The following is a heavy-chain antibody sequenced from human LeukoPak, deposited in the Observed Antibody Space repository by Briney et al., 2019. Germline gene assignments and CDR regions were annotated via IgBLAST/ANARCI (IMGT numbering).Heavy chain of an antibody. Sequence: SETLSLTCTVSGGSISSYYWSWIRQPAGKGLEWIGRIYTSGSTNYNPSLKSRVTMSVDTSKNQFSLKLSPVTAADTAVYYCAREGSYYEIFDYWGQGTLVTVSS. V-gene: IGHV4-4*07. D-gene: IGHD1-26*01. CDR2: IYTSGST. CDR3: AREGSYYEIFDY. CDR1: GGSISSYY. J-gene: IGHJ4*02.